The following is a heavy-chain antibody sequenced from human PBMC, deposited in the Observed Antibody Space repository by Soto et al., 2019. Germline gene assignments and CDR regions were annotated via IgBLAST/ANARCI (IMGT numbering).Heavy chain of an antibody. V-gene: IGHV1-3*01. CDR3: ARVLVEVDFWSRYYPFDY. Sequence: ASVKVSCKASGYTFTSYAMHWVRQAPGQRLEWMGWINAGNGNTKYSQKFQGRVTITRDTSASTAYMELSSLRSEDTAVYYCARVLVEVDFWSRYYPFDYWGQGTLITVYS. CDR1: GYTFTSYA. CDR2: INAGNGNT. J-gene: IGHJ4*02. D-gene: IGHD3-3*01.